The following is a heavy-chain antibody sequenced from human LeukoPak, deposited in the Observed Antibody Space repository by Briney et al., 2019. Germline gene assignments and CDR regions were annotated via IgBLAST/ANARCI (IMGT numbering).Heavy chain of an antibody. CDR3: AKTGEGYYFDY. CDR2: IRLDGSNK. J-gene: IGHJ4*02. CDR1: GFTFRAYA. V-gene: IGHV3-30*02. Sequence: PGGSLRLSCAASGFTFRAYAMHWVLKAPGKGLKRVAFIRLDGSNKNYGDSVKGRFTISRDNSKNTLYLEMNSLRSEDTAVYYCAKTGEGYYFDYWGQGTLVTVSS. D-gene: IGHD7-27*01.